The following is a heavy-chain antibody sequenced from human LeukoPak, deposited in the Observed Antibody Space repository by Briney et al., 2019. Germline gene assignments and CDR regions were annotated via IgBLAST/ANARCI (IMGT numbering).Heavy chain of an antibody. V-gene: IGHV3-66*02. Sequence: GGSLRLSCAASGFTVSSNYMSWVRQAPGKGLEWVSVIYSGGSTYYADSVKGRFTISRDNSKNTLYLQMNSLRAEDTAVYYCARETVTTVRGVIKDFQHWGQGTLVTVSS. CDR2: IYSGGST. J-gene: IGHJ1*01. CDR1: GFTVSSNY. D-gene: IGHD3-10*01. CDR3: ARETVTTVRGVIKDFQH.